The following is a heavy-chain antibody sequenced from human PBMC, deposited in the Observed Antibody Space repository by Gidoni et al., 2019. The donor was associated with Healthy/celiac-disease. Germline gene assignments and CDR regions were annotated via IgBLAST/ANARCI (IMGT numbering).Heavy chain of an antibody. CDR2: IYYSGST. CDR1: GGSISSSSYY. CDR3: ARRTRWRHYFDY. Sequence: QLQLQESGPGLVKPSETLSLTCTVSGGSISSSSYYWGWIRQPPGKGLEWIGSIYYSGSTYYNPSLKSRVTISVDTSKNQFSLKLSSVTAADTAVYYCARRTRWRHYFDYWGQGTLVTVSS. J-gene: IGHJ4*02. V-gene: IGHV4-39*01. D-gene: IGHD6-13*01.